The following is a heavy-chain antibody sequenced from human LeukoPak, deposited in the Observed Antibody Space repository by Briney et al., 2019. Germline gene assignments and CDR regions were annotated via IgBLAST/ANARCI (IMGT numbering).Heavy chain of an antibody. D-gene: IGHD1-26*01. CDR2: ISSSGTTI. V-gene: IGHV3-48*03. Sequence: GGSLRLSCAASGFTFSTYEMNWVRQAPGKGLEWVSYISSSGTTIYYADSVRGRFTISRDDAKNSLYLQMNSLRAEDTAVYYCARSSSSYYYYYGMDVWGQGTTVTVSS. CDR1: GFTFSTYE. J-gene: IGHJ6*02. CDR3: ARSSSSYYYYYGMDV.